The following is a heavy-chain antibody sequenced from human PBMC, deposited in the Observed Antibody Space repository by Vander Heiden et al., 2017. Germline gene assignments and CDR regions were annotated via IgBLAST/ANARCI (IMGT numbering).Heavy chain of an antibody. CDR1: GGSISSGGYY. CDR3: AMTDGAGSYSNFDY. Sequence: QVQLQESGPGLVKPSQTLSRTCTVSGGSISSGGYYWSWIRQHPGKGLEWIGYIYYSGSKYYNPARKSRVTISVDTSKNQLSLKLRSVTAAATAVYYFAMTDGAGSYSNFDYWGQGTMVTVSS. V-gene: IGHV4-31*03. J-gene: IGHJ4*02. D-gene: IGHD3-10*01. CDR2: IYYSGSK.